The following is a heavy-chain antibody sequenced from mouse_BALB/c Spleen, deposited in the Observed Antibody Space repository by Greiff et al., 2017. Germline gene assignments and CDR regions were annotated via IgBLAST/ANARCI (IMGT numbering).Heavy chain of an antibody. CDR3: ADGNYWYFDV. J-gene: IGHJ1*01. D-gene: IGHD2-1*01. CDR1: GYSITSGYY. V-gene: IGHV3-6*02. Sequence: EVKLVESGPGLVKPSQSLSLTCSVTGYSITSGYYWNWIRQFPGNKLEWMGYISYDGSNNYNPSLKNRISITRDTSKNQFFLKLNSVTTEDTATYYCADGNYWYFDVWGAGTTVTVSS. CDR2: ISYDGSN.